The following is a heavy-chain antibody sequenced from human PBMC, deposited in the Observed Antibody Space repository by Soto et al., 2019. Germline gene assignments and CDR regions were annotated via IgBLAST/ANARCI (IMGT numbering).Heavy chain of an antibody. J-gene: IGHJ4*02. CDR2: MNPNSGNT. CDR1: GYTFTSYD. D-gene: IGHD4-17*01. CDR3: ARRNSDYGRLDY. V-gene: IGHV1-8*01. Sequence: ASVKVSCKASGYTFTSYDINWVRQATGQGLEWRGRMNPNSGNTDYAQKFRGRVTMTRDTSIRTAYMELSGLTSEDTAVYYCARRNSDYGRLDYWGLGTLVTVSS.